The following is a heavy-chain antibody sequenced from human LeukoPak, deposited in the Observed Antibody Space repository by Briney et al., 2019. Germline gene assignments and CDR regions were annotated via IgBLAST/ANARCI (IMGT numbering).Heavy chain of an antibody. J-gene: IGHJ5*02. CDR1: GYTFTSYA. V-gene: IGHV1-3*01. CDR3: ARDRLSLRFLEWLLPSYNWFDP. D-gene: IGHD3-3*01. CDR2: INAGNGNT. Sequence: ASVKVSCKASGYTFTSYAMHWVRQAPGQRLEWMGWINAGNGNTKYSQKFQGRVTITKDTPASTAYMELSSLRSEDTAVYYCARDRLSLRFLEWLLPSYNWFDPWGQGTLVTVSS.